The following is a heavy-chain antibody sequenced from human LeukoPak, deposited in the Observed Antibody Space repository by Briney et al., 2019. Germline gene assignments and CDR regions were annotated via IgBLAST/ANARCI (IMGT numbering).Heavy chain of an antibody. CDR3: ARRGAGAEEIAH. CDR2: IYPGDSDT. CDR1: GYSFTSYW. J-gene: IGHJ1*01. V-gene: IGHV5-51*01. D-gene: IGHD1-26*01. Sequence: GESLKISCKCSGYSFTSYWIGWVRQMPGKRLEWMGIIYPGDSDTKYSPSFEGQVTISADESTSTAYLQWRSLKASDTAVYYCARRGAGAEEIAHWGQGTLVTVSS.